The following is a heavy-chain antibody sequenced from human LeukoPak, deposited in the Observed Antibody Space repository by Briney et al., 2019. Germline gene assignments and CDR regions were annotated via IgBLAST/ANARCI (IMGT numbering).Heavy chain of an antibody. CDR3: AGSSGGSGVLDY. CDR2: ISYCGST. J-gene: IGHJ4*02. CDR1: GVSITTYY. V-gene: IGHV4-59*01. D-gene: IGHD3-22*01. Sequence: PSETLSLTCSVSGVSITTYYWSWIRQPPGKGREGIGYISYCGSTNNNPSLKSRVTTSPDTAKNQLSLKLPSVTAAAAAVYYCAGSSGGSGVLDYWGQGTLVTVSS.